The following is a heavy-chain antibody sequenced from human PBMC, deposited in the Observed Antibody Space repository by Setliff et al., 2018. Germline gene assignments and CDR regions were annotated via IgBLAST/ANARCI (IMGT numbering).Heavy chain of an antibody. CDR3: AREGAAGTIDY. CDR2: INPSGGST. V-gene: IGHV1-46*01. Sequence: ASVKVSCKASGGTFSSYAISWVRQAPGQGLEWMGIINPSGGSTSYAQKFQGRVTMTRDTSTSTVYMELSSLRSEDTAVYYCAREGAAGTIDYWGQGTLVTVSS. D-gene: IGHD6-13*01. J-gene: IGHJ4*02. CDR1: GGTFSSYA.